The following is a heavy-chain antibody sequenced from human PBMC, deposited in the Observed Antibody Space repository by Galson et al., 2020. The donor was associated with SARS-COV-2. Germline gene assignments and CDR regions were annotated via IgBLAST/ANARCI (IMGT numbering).Heavy chain of an antibody. CDR1: GDSISSGGYY. V-gene: IGHV4-31*03. Sequence: SETLSLTCTVSGDSISSGGYYWSWIRQHPGEGLEWIGYIYYSGTTDYNPALKSRVTISIDTSGNQFSLKLSSVTAADTAVYYCARGLRLGELSFGYWGQGTLVTVSS. J-gene: IGHJ4*02. CDR3: ARGLRLGELSFGY. CDR2: IYYSGTT. D-gene: IGHD3-16*02.